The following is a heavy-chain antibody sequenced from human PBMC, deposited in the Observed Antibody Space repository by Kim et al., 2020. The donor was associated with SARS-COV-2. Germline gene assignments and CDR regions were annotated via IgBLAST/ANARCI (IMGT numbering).Heavy chain of an antibody. D-gene: IGHD6-13*01. CDR2: ISWNSGSI. CDR1: GFTFDDYA. CDR3: AKGISSSWYDAFDI. J-gene: IGHJ3*02. Sequence: GGSLRLSCEASGFTFDDYAMHWVRQAPGKGLEWVSGISWNSGSIGYADSVKGRFTISRDNAKNSLYLQMNSLRAEDTALYYCAKGISSSWYDAFDIWGQGTMVTVSS. V-gene: IGHV3-9*01.